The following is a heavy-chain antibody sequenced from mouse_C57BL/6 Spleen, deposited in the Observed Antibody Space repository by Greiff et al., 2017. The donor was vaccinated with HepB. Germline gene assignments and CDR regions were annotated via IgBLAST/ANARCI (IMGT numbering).Heavy chain of an antibody. D-gene: IGHD2-3*01. CDR3: ARNGYYLFYYAMDY. J-gene: IGHJ4*01. CDR1: GYAFSSYW. CDR2: IYPGDGDT. Sequence: QVQLQQSGAELVKPGASVKISCKASGYAFSSYWMNWVKQRPGKGLEWIGQIYPGDGDTNYNGKFKGKATLTADKSSSTAYMQLSSLTSEDSAVYFCARNGYYLFYYAMDYWGQGTSVTVSS. V-gene: IGHV1-80*01.